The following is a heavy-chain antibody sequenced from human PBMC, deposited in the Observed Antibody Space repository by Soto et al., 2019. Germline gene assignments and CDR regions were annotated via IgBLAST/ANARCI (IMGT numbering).Heavy chain of an antibody. Sequence: QVQVVESGGGVVQPGRSLRLSCAASGFTFSSFGMHWVRQAPGKGLEWVSLIWYDGSKKSYGDSVKGRFTISRDNSRKTVYLQKNSLRADDTAVYYCARDASYYSFWSGYFPSRNGMDVWGQGTTVTVSS. D-gene: IGHD3-3*01. CDR3: ARDASYYSFWSGYFPSRNGMDV. V-gene: IGHV3-33*01. J-gene: IGHJ6*02. CDR1: GFTFSSFG. CDR2: IWYDGSKK.